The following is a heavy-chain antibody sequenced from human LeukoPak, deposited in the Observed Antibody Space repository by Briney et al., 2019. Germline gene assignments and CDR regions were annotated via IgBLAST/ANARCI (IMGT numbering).Heavy chain of an antibody. V-gene: IGHV3-23*01. D-gene: IGHD4-23*01. CDR2: ISGSGGIT. Sequence: GGSLRLSCAASGFTFNSYALSWVRQAPGKGLEWVSGISGSGGITYYADSVKGRFTISKDNSKSTMYLQMNSLRDEDTAVYYCVRSIRWSGDYWGQGTLVTVSS. J-gene: IGHJ4*02. CDR3: VRSIRWSGDY. CDR1: GFTFNSYA.